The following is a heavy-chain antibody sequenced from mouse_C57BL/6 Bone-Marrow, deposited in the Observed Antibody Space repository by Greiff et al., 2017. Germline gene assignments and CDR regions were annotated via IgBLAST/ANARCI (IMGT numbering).Heavy chain of an antibody. Sequence: VQLQQSGAELAKPGASVKLSCKASGYTFTSYWMHWVKQRPGQGLEWIGYINPSSGYTKYNQKFKDKATLTADKSSSTAYMQLSSLTSEDSAVYYCAKGMITVRGFDYWGQGTTLTVSS. CDR3: AKGMITVRGFDY. CDR2: INPSSGYT. D-gene: IGHD2-4*01. V-gene: IGHV1-7*01. J-gene: IGHJ2*01. CDR1: GYTFTSYW.